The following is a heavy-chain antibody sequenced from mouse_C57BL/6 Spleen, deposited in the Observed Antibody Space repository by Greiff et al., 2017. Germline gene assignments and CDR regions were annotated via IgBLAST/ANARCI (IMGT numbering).Heavy chain of an antibody. D-gene: IGHD1-1*01. CDR1: GYTFTDYY. CDR3: ARSDYYGSSYEGFAY. CDR2: IYPGSGNT. Sequence: QVQLQQSGAELVRPGASVKLSCKASGYTFTDYYINWVKQRPGQGLEWIARIYPGSGNTYYNEKFKGKATLTAEKSSSTAYMQLSSLTSEVSAVYFCARSDYYGSSYEGFAYWGQGTLVTVSA. V-gene: IGHV1-76*01. J-gene: IGHJ3*01.